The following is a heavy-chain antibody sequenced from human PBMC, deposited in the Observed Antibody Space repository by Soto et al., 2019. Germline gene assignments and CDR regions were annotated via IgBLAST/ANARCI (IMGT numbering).Heavy chain of an antibody. CDR2: IDPSDSYT. Sequence: PGASLKISCKGSGYSFSGYWISWVRQMPGKGLEWMGRIDPSDSYTNYGPSFQGHVTISAARSISTAYLQWSSLKASDTAMYYCARQTYYYDSSDNYKYYFDTWGPGTPVTVFS. J-gene: IGHJ4*01. CDR1: GYSFSGYW. V-gene: IGHV5-10-1*01. CDR3: ARQTYYYDSSDNYKYYFDT. D-gene: IGHD3-22*01.